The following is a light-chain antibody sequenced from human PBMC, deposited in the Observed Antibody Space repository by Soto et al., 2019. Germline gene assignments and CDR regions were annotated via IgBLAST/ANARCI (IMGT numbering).Light chain of an antibody. CDR1: QGIRND. CDR2: AAS. CDR3: EQSYTVPRT. Sequence: AIPMTQSPSSLSASVGDRVTITCRASQGIRNDLGWYQQKPGKAPKLLIYAASSLQSGVPSRCSGRGSGRDFSLAISSLQLQYFARHNSEQSYTVPRTFGEG. J-gene: IGKJ4*02. V-gene: IGKV1-6*01.